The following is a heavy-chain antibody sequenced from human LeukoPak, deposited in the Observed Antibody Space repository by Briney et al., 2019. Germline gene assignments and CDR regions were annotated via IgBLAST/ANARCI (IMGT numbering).Heavy chain of an antibody. D-gene: IGHD3/OR15-3a*01. J-gene: IGHJ6*03. CDR2: IGTASDT. CDR3: ARGSPRGQNYYMGV. Sequence: GGSLRLSCAASGFTFSSFDMHWVRQPTGQGLEWVSTIGTASDTYYPGSAEGRFTLSRDNAKNSLYLQMNSLTAGDTAVYYCARGSPRGQNYYMGVWGKGTTV. CDR1: GFTFSSFD. V-gene: IGHV3-13*01.